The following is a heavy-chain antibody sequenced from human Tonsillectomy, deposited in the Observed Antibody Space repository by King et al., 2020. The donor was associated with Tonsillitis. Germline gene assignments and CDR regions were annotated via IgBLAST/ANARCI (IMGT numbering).Heavy chain of an antibody. V-gene: IGHV4-61*02. J-gene: IGHJ4*02. CDR2: VSSSGST. D-gene: IGHD3-16*01. Sequence: VQLQESGPGLVKPSQTLSLTCAVSGDSISSGNYYWSWIRQPAGRGLEWIGRVSSSGSTNYTPSLESRVTISIDTSKNHFSLQLSSVTASDTAVYYCAREGVDYVWGSFPPFDYWGQGALVAVSS. CDR3: AREGVDYVWGSFPPFDY. CDR1: GDSISSGNYY.